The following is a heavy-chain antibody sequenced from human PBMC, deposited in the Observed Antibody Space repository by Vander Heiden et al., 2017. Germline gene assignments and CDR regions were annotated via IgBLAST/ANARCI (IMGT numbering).Heavy chain of an antibody. CDR2: ISHDGSAE. CDR3: KKDWGASGWYNWFDP. D-gene: IGHD6-19*01. CDR1: AFTVTTDG. V-gene: IGHV3-30*18. J-gene: IGHJ5*01. Sequence: QVQLEESGGGVVQPGRSLRLSCAASAFTVTTDGRSWVRQDAGVGLEWVAMISHDGSAEYYKDSVKGRFTISRDDSKNTVDLQMNSLRPEDTAVYYCKKDWGASGWYNWFDPGGQGTLGTVSS.